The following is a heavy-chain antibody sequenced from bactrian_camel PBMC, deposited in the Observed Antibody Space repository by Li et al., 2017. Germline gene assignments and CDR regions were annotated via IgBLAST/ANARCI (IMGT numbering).Heavy chain of an antibody. Sequence: HVQLVESGGGSVQTGGSLTLSCTASSYTFGGNSCMGWFRQAPRKTREGVAALYTGGGYTYYADSVKGRFAISQDNAKNTLTLQMDNLKSEDTAMYYCAAVRARSSRVCAGLDAKPSAYIYYGQGTQVTVS. D-gene: IGHD1*01. CDR1: SYTFGGNSC. CDR2: LYTGGGYT. V-gene: IGHV3S1*01. J-gene: IGHJ4*01.